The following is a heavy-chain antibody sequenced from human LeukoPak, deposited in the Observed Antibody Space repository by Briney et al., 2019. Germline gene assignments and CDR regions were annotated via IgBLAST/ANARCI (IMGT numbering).Heavy chain of an antibody. CDR3: AVTDSSSWYSLDY. Sequence: GASVKVSCKASGYTFTSYYIHWVRQAPGQGLEWMGIINPSGGSTNYAQKFQGRVTMTRDTSTSTVYMELSSLRSEDTAVYYCAVTDSSSWYSLDYWGQGTLVTVSS. CDR2: INPSGGST. J-gene: IGHJ4*02. CDR1: GYTFTSYY. D-gene: IGHD6-13*01. V-gene: IGHV1-46*01.